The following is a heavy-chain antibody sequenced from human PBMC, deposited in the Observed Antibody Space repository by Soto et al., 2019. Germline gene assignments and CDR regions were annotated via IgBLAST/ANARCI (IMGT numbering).Heavy chain of an antibody. Sequence: EVQLVESEGGLVQPGGSLRLSCAASGFSLSTYSMNWVRQAPGKGLEWVSYISFTSNTMYYADSVKGRFTISRDNAKNSLYLQMNSLRAEDTAVYYCARHYGSGSLDYWGQGTLVTVSS. D-gene: IGHD3-10*01. V-gene: IGHV3-48*01. CDR2: ISFTSNTM. CDR3: ARHYGSGSLDY. CDR1: GFSLSTYS. J-gene: IGHJ4*02.